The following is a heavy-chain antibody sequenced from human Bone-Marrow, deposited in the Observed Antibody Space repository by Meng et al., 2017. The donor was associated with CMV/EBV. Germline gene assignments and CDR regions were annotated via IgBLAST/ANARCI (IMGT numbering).Heavy chain of an antibody. V-gene: IGHV3-7*01. CDR2: IKQDGSEK. Sequence: GESLKISCAASGFTFSSYWMSWVRQAPGKGLEWVANIKQDGSEKYYVDSVKGRFTISRDNAKNTVFLQMNSLRVEDTAVYYCRGSGWNDYWGHGTLVTVSS. D-gene: IGHD6-19*01. CDR1: GFTFSSYW. J-gene: IGHJ4*01. CDR3: RGSGWNDY.